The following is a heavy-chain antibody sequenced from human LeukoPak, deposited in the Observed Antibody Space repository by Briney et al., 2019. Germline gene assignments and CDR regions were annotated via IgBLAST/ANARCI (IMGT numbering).Heavy chain of an antibody. CDR1: GYTFTSYG. CDR2: IIPIFGTA. CDR3: ATGRLTPLAFGI. V-gene: IGHV1-69*13. Sequence: GASVKVSCKASGYTFTSYGISWVRQAPGQGLEWMGGIIPIFGTANYAQKFQGRVTITADESTSTAYMELSSLRSDDTAVYYCATGRLTPLAFGIWGQGTMVTVSS. J-gene: IGHJ3*02.